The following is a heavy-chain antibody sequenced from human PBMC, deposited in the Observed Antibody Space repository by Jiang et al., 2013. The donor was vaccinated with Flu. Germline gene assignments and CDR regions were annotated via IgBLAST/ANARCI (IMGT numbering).Heavy chain of an antibody. V-gene: IGHV3-11*04. CDR3: ARDLHIYGDYSCGY. Sequence: SGFTFSDYYMSWIRQAPGKGLEWVSYISSSGSTIYYADSVKGRFTISRDNAKNSLYLQMNSLRAEDTAVYYCARDLHIYGDYSCGYWGQGTLVTVSS. CDR1: GFTFSDYY. D-gene: IGHD4-17*01. CDR2: ISSSGSTI. J-gene: IGHJ4*02.